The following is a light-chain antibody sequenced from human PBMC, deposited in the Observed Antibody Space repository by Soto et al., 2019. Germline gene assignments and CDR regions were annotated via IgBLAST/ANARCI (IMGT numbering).Light chain of an antibody. Sequence: QSALTQPRSVSGSPGQSVTISCTGTSSDVGGYNYVSWYQQHPGKAPKLMIYDVSKRPSGVPDRFSGSKSGNTASLTISGLQAEAAADYYCCSYAGGEVFGGGTKLTVL. CDR3: CSYAGGEV. CDR1: SSDVGGYNY. CDR2: DVS. J-gene: IGLJ2*01. V-gene: IGLV2-11*01.